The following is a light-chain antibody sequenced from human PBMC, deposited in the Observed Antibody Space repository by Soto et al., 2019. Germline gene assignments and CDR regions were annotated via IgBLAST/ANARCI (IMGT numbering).Light chain of an antibody. CDR3: CSYAGSSTFL. Sequence: QSVLTQPASVSGYPGQSITISCTGTSSDVGSYNLVSWYQQHPGKAPKLMIYEGSKRPSGVSNRFSGSKSGNTASLTISGLQAEDEADYYCCSYAGSSTFLFGGGTKLTVL. CDR1: SSDVGSYNL. V-gene: IGLV2-23*03. J-gene: IGLJ2*01. CDR2: EGS.